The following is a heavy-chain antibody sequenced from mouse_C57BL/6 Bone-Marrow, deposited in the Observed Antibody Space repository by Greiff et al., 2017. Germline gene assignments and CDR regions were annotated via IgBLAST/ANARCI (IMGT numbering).Heavy chain of an antibody. J-gene: IGHJ3*01. CDR2: SRNKANDYTT. CDR1: GFTFSDFY. V-gene: IGHV7-1*01. Sequence: EVKLVESGGGLVQSGRSLRLSCATSGFTFSDFYMEWVRQAPGKGLEWIAASRNKANDYTTEYSASVKGRFIVSRDTSQSILYLQMNALRAEDTAIYYCARDDYYGSSPFAYWGQGTLVTVSA. CDR3: ARDDYYGSSPFAY. D-gene: IGHD1-1*01.